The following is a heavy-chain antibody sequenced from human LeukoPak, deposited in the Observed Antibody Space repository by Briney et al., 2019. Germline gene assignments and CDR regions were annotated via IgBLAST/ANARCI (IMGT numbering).Heavy chain of an antibody. V-gene: IGHV1-69*01. J-gene: IGHJ6*03. CDR1: GGTFSSYA. CDR3: ARDPSRWFGVVNLGYYMDV. CDR2: IILIFGTA. Sequence: SGNLSCTASGGTFSSYAISWVRHAPGQGLEWMGGIILIFGTANYAQKFQGRVTITADESTSTAYMELSSLRSEDTAVYYCARDPSRWFGVVNLGYYMDVWGKGTTVTVSS. D-gene: IGHD3-3*01.